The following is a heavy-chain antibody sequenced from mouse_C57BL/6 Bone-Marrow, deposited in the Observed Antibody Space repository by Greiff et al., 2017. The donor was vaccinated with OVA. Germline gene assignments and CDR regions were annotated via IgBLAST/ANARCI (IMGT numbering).Heavy chain of an antibody. CDR3: ARWGYYEEDYFDY. Sequence: QVQLKQPGAELVRPGTSVKLSCKASGYTFTSYWMHWVKQRPGQGLEWIGVIDPSDSYTNYNQKFKGKATLTVDTSSSTAYMQLSSLTSEDSAVYYCARWGYYEEDYFDYWGQGTTLTVSS. J-gene: IGHJ2*01. CDR2: IDPSDSYT. D-gene: IGHD1-1*01. V-gene: IGHV1-59*01. CDR1: GYTFTSYW.